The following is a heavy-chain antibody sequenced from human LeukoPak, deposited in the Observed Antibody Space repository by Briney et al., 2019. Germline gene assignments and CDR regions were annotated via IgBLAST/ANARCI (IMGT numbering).Heavy chain of an antibody. Sequence: GGSLRLSCAASGFSFSSYSMNWVRQAPGKGLEWVSSISSSSSYIYYADSVKGRFTISRDNAKNSLYLQMNSLRAEDTAVYYCARGGYYDSSGIDYWGQGTLVTVSS. J-gene: IGHJ4*02. CDR3: ARGGYYDSSGIDY. CDR2: ISSSSSYI. V-gene: IGHV3-21*01. D-gene: IGHD3-22*01. CDR1: GFSFSSYS.